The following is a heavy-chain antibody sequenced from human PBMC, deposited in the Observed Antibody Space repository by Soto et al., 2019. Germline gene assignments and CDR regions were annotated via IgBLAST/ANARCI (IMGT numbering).Heavy chain of an antibody. CDR1: GFTFSSYA. CDR3: AKRRWGSDNWFDP. Sequence: EVQLLESGGGLVQPGGSLRLSCAASGFTFSSYAMSWVRQTPGKGLEWVSAISGSGDSTYYADSVKGRFTISRDNSKNTLYLQLNSLRAADTAVDYCAKRRWGSDNWFDPWGQGTLVTVSS. CDR2: ISGSGDST. J-gene: IGHJ5*02. V-gene: IGHV3-23*01. D-gene: IGHD3-10*01.